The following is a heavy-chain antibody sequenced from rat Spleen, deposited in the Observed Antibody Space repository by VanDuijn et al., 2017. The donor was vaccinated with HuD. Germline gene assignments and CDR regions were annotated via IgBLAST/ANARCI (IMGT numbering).Heavy chain of an antibody. CDR2: ITTGGGGT. J-gene: IGHJ2*01. Sequence: EVQLVESGGGLVQPGRSMKLSCVVSGFTFSNYYMAWVRQAPTKGLEWVASITTGGGGTYYPDSVQGRFTISRDNTKSTLYLQMDSLKSEDTASYYCVRHGYTRYYFDYWGQGVMVTVSS. D-gene: IGHD1-9*01. CDR1: GFTFSNYY. CDR3: VRHGYTRYYFDY. V-gene: IGHV5-25*01.